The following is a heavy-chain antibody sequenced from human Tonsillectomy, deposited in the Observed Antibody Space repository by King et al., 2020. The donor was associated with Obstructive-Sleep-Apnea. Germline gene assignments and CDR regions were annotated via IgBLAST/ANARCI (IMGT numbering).Heavy chain of an antibody. CDR2: IYYSGST. CDR1: GGSISSYY. V-gene: IGHV4-59*01. J-gene: IGHJ5*02. D-gene: IGHD2-15*01. CDR3: AREKRGGDWFDP. Sequence: VQLQESGPGLVKPSETLSLTCTVSGGSISSYYWSWIRQPPGKGLEWIGYIYYSGSTNYNPSLKSRVTISVDTSKNQFSLKLSSVTAADTAVYYCAREKRGGDWFDPWGQGTLVTVSS.